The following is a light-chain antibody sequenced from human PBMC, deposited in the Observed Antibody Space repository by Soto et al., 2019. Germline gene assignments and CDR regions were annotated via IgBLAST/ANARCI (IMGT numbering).Light chain of an antibody. Sequence: QSALTQPASVSGSPGQSITISCTGTSSDVGGYNLVAWYQQHPGKAPKLMIYEVSHRPSGVSNRFSGSKSGNMASLTISGLQAEDEADYYCSSYTSSRTYVFGPGTKLTVL. J-gene: IGLJ1*01. V-gene: IGLV2-14*01. CDR1: SSDVGGYNL. CDR2: EVS. CDR3: SSYTSSRTYV.